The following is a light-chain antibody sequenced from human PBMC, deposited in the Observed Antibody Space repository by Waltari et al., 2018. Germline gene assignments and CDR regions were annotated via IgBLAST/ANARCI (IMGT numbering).Light chain of an antibody. J-gene: IGKJ3*01. CDR1: QSVLYSSNKTNY. V-gene: IGKV4-1*01. Sequence: DIVMTQSPDSLAVSLSESATINCKSSQSVLYSSNKTNYLAWYQQKPGQPPKLLIYWASTRESGVPDRFSGSGSGTDFTLTISSLQAEDVAVYYCQQYYSTPLTFGPGTKVDIK. CDR2: WAS. CDR3: QQYYSTPLT.